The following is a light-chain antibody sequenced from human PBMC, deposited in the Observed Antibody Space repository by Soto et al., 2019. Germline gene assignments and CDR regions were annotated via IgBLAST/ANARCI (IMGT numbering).Light chain of an antibody. Sequence: QSVLTQPPSVSGAPGQTITISCTGSRSNVGANYDVHWYQVLPGAGPRLLIYKNNNRPSGVPDRFSGSKSGTSASLAITGLRAEDEADYYCQSYDNILSGPLFGGGTKVTVI. CDR3: QSYDNILSGPL. CDR2: KNN. CDR1: RSNVGANYD. V-gene: IGLV1-40*01. J-gene: IGLJ3*02.